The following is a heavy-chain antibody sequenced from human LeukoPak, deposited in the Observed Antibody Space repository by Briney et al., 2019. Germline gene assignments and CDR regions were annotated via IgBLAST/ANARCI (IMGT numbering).Heavy chain of an antibody. V-gene: IGHV4-38-2*01. CDR1: GYSISSGYY. Sequence: SETLSLTCAVSGYSISSGYYWGWIRQPPGKGLERIGSIYHSGSTYYNPSLKSRVTISVDTSKNQFSLKLSSVTAADTAVYYCARRGHSSSRTLYYFDYWGQGTLVTVSS. CDR2: IYHSGST. D-gene: IGHD6-13*01. J-gene: IGHJ4*02. CDR3: ARRGHSSSRTLYYFDY.